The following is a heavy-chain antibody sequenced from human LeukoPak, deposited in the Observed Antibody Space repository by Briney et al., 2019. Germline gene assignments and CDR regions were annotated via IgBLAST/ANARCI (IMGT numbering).Heavy chain of an antibody. CDR2: ISWNSGSI. D-gene: IGHD6-19*01. CDR3: ARAMNLLPGIAVAGRGDYYYGMDV. CDR1: GFTFDDYA. Sequence: GGSLRLSCAASGFTFDDYAMHWVRQAPGKGLKWVSGISWNSGSIGYADSVKGRFTISRDNAKNSLYLQMNSLRAEDTALYHCARAMNLLPGIAVAGRGDYYYGMDVWGQGTTVTVSS. V-gene: IGHV3-9*01. J-gene: IGHJ6*02.